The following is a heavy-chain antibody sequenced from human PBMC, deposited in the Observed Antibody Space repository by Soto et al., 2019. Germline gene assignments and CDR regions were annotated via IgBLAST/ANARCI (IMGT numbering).Heavy chain of an antibody. V-gene: IGHV3-30*18. CDR2: VSHDGRNT. J-gene: IGHJ4*02. Sequence: ESGGGVVQPGRSLRLSCAASGFTFSDYAMHWVRQAPGKGLEWVAVVSHDGRNTHYADSVKGRFTISRDSSNNTVSLEMTRLTAEDTAVYYCANGGRQWLVTSDFNYWGQGALVTVSS. CDR1: GFTFSDYA. D-gene: IGHD6-19*01. CDR3: ANGGRQWLVTSDFNY.